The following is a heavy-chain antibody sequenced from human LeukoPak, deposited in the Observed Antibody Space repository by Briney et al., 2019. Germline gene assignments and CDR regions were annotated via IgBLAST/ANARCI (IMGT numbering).Heavy chain of an antibody. CDR1: GFTFSSYA. CDR3: AREDPLYYDILTAYFDY. D-gene: IGHD3-9*01. CDR2: ISGSGGST. J-gene: IGHJ4*02. V-gene: IGHV3-23*01. Sequence: PGGSLRLSCAASGFTFSSYAMSWVRQAPGKGLEWVSAISGSGGSTYYADSVKGRFTISRDNAKNSLYLQMNSLRAEDTAVYYCAREDPLYYDILTAYFDYWGQGTLVTVSS.